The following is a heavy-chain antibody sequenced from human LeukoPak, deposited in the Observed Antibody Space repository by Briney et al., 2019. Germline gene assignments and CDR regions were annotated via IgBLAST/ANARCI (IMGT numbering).Heavy chain of an antibody. Sequence: SETLSLTCTVSGGSISSYYWTWIRQPPGKGLEWIGYIYYSGTNYNPSLKSRVTISVDTHKNQFSLKLNSVTAADTAVYHCARGVAVAGTHFDYRGQGTLVTVSS. D-gene: IGHD6-19*01. CDR2: IYYSGT. V-gene: IGHV4-59*01. CDR3: ARGVAVAGTHFDY. CDR1: GGSISSYY. J-gene: IGHJ4*02.